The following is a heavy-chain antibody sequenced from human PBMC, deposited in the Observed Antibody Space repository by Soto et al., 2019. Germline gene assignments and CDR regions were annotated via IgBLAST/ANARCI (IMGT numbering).Heavy chain of an antibody. CDR1: GFVFKNYE. J-gene: IGHJ6*02. CDR3: ARDIDNRDYYYGLDV. V-gene: IGHV3-48*03. CDR2: ISNSGNTI. Sequence: GGSLRLSCVASGFVFKNYEMNRVRQAPGKGLEWISYISNSGNTIYVADSMRGRFTISRDNAKNSLFLQMNSLRADDTAVYYCARDIDNRDYYYGLDVWGQGTTVPVSS. D-gene: IGHD1-20*01.